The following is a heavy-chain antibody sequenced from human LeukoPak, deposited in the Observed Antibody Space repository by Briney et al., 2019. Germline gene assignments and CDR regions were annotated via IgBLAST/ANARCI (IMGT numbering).Heavy chain of an antibody. CDR3: ARKGKAMVLK. V-gene: IGHV4-34*01. Sequence: SETLSLTCAVYGGSFSGYYWSWIRQPPGKGLEWIGEINHSGSTNYNPSLKSRVTISVDTSKNQFSLKLSSVTAADTAVYYRARKGKAMVLKWGQGTLVTVSP. CDR1: GGSFSGYY. CDR2: INHSGST. D-gene: IGHD5-18*01. J-gene: IGHJ4*02.